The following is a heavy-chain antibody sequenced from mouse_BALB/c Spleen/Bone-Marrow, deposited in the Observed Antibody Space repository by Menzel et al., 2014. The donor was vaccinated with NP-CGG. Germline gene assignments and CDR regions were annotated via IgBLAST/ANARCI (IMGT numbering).Heavy chain of an antibody. D-gene: IGHD1-2*01. CDR1: GFDLSRYW. V-gene: IGHV4-1*02. J-gene: IGHJ1*01. CDR2: INPDSSTI. Sequence: VQLKESGGGLVQPGGSLKLSCAASGFDLSRYWMTWVRQAPGKGLEWIGEINPDSSTINYTPSLKEKFIISRDNAKNTLYLQMSKVRSEDTALYYCARPGYYGYQDVWGAGTTVTVSS. CDR3: ARPGYYGYQDV.